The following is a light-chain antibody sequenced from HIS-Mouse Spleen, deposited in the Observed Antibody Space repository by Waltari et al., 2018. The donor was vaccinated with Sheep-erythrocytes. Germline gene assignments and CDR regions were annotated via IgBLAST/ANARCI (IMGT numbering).Light chain of an antibody. CDR1: QDISNY. J-gene: IGKJ4*01. V-gene: IGKV1-33*01. CDR2: DAS. CDR3: QQYDNLLT. Sequence: DIQMTQSPSSLSASVGDRVTTTCQAIQDISNYLNWYQQKPGKAPKLLIYDASNLETGVPSRFSGSGSGTDFTFTISSLQPEDIATYYCQQYDNLLTFGGGTKVEIK.